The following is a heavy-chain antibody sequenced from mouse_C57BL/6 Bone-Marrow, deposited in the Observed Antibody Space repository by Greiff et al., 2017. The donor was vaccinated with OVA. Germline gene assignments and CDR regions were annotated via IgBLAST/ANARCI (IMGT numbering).Heavy chain of an antibody. CDR3: ARHSTGGYFDV. CDR1: GFTFSSYG. J-gene: IGHJ1*03. Sequence: EVMLVESGGDLVKPGGSLKLSCAASGFTFSSYGMSWVRQTPDKRLEWVATISSGGSYTYYPDSVKGRFTISRDNAKNTLYLQMSSLKSEDTAMYYGARHSTGGYFDVWGTGTTVTVSS. CDR2: ISSGGSYT. V-gene: IGHV5-6*01. D-gene: IGHD6-1*01.